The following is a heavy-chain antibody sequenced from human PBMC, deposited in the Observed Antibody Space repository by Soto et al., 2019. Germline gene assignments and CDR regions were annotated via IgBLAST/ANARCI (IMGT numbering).Heavy chain of an antibody. CDR3: ARRPRLLDS. D-gene: IGHD6-6*01. V-gene: IGHV3-7*01. Sequence: GGSLRLSCAASGFTFTDFWMNWVRQAPGKGLEWVAYISADGRETNHVDSVKGRFTISRDNAKNSVYLQMNSLRAEDTAVYYCARRPRLLDSWGQGTLVTVSS. CDR2: ISADGRET. J-gene: IGHJ4*02. CDR1: GFTFTDFW.